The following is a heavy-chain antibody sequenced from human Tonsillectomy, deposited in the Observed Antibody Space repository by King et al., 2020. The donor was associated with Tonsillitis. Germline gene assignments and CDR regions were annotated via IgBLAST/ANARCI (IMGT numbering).Heavy chain of an antibody. V-gene: IGHV4-34*01. CDR3: ARGCSSSNCYDAFDI. CDR1: GGSFSDYY. Sequence: VQLQQWGAGLLKPSETLSLTCAVYGGSFSDYYWNWIRQPPGKGLEWIGEITHDGSTHYNPSLKSRVTISKDTSKNQFSLKLSSVTAADAAVDYCARGCSSSNCYDAFDIWGQGTMVTISS. D-gene: IGHD2-2*01. CDR2: ITHDGST. J-gene: IGHJ3*02.